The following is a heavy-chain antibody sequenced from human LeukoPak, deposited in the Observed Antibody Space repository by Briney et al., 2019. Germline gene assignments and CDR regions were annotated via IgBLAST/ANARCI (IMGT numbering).Heavy chain of an antibody. D-gene: IGHD1-14*01. J-gene: IGHJ6*02. Sequence: SETLSLTCTVSGGSFSNYSWSWIRQPAGKGLEWIRRIYTSGSTNYNPSVKSRVTMSVDTSNNQFSLKLTSVTAADTAVYYCARQPPQYYGMDVWGQGTTVTVSS. V-gene: IGHV4-4*07. CDR2: IYTSGST. CDR1: GGSFSNYS. CDR3: ARQPPQYYGMDV.